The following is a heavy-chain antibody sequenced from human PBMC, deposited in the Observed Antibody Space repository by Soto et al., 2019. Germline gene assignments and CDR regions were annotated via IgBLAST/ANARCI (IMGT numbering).Heavy chain of an antibody. CDR2: IIPVFGTA. J-gene: IGHJ5*02. D-gene: IGHD3-10*01. CDR3: ASTYYNPSLKSRVTISVDTSKNQFSLKLSSVTAADTAVYYCARHEYRLGRVVDIVATSISLPWFDP. CDR1: GGSYSSNA. V-gene: IGHV1-69*13. Sequence: TSVKVTCEDSGGSYSSNARSWVRQAPGQGLEWMGGIIPVFGTANYAQKFQGRVTITADESTSTAYMELSRLRSEDTAVYYCASTYYNPSLKSRVTISVDTSKNQFSLKLSSVTAADTAVYYCARHEYRLGRVVDIVATSISLPWFDPWGQGTLVTVSS.